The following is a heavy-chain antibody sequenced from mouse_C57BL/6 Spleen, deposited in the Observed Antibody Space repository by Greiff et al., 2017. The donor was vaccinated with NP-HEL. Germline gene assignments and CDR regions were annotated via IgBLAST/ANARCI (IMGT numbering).Heavy chain of an antibody. J-gene: IGHJ2*01. Sequence: EVMLVESGGDLVKPGGSLKLSCAASGFTFSSYGMSWVRQTPDKRLEWVATICSGGSYTYYPDSVKGRFTISRDNAKNTLYLQMSSLKDEDTAMYYCARPDGYYGYFDYWGQGTTLTVSS. D-gene: IGHD2-3*01. CDR3: ARPDGYYGYFDY. V-gene: IGHV5-6*02. CDR2: ICSGGSYT. CDR1: GFTFSSYG.